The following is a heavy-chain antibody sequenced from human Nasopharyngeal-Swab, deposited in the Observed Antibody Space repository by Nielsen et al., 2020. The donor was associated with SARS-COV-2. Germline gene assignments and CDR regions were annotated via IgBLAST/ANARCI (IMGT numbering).Heavy chain of an antibody. J-gene: IGHJ3*02. V-gene: IGHV1-46*01. CDR2: INPSGGST. Sequence: ASVKVSCKASGYTFTSYYMHWVRQAPGQGLEGMGIINPSGGSTSYAQKFQGRVTMTRDTSTSTVYMELSSLRSEDTAVYYCARALSPSYCGGDCPPRVDAFDIWGQGTMVTVSS. D-gene: IGHD2-21*02. CDR1: GYTFTSYY. CDR3: ARALSPSYCGGDCPPRVDAFDI.